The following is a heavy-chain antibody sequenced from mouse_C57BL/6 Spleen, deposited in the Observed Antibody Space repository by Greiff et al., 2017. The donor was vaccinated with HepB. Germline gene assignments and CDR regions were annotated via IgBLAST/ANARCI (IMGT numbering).Heavy chain of an antibody. CDR3: ASSNFDY. CDR2: ISYDGSN. Sequence: EVKLQESGPGLVKPSQSLSLTCSVTGYSITSGYYWNWIRQFPGNKLEWMGYISYDGSNNYNPSLKNRISITRDTSKNQFFLKLNSVTTEDTATYYCASSNFDYWGQGTTLTVSS. J-gene: IGHJ2*01. V-gene: IGHV3-6*01. CDR1: GYSITSGYY.